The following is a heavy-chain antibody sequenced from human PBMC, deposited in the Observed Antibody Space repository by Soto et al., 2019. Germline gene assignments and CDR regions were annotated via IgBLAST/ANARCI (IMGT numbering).Heavy chain of an antibody. CDR2: TYYRSKWYN. V-gene: IGHV6-1*01. J-gene: IGHJ4*02. Sequence: SQTLSLTCAISGDSVSSNSAAWNWIRQSPSRGLEWLGRTYYRSKWYNDYAVSVKSRITINPDTSKNQFSLQLNSVAPEDTAVYYCARGKVRVGDHYFDYWGQGTLVTVSS. CDR3: ARGKVRVGDHYFDY. D-gene: IGHD1-26*01. CDR1: GDSVSSNSAA.